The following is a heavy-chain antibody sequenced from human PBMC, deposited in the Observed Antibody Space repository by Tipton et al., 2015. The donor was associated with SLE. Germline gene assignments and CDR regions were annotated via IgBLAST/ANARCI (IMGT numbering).Heavy chain of an antibody. CDR2: IYTSGST. Sequence: TLSITCTVSGGSISSGSYYWSWIRQPAGKGLEWIGYIYTSGSTNYNPSLKSRVTISVDTSKNQFSLKLSSVTAADTAVYYCARDGGLGDAFDIWGQGTMVTVSS. D-gene: IGHD3/OR15-3a*01. V-gene: IGHV4-61*09. CDR1: GGSISSGSYY. J-gene: IGHJ3*02. CDR3: ARDGGLGDAFDI.